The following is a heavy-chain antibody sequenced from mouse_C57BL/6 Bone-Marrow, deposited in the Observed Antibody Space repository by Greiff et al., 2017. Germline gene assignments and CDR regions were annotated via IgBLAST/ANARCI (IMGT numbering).Heavy chain of an antibody. J-gene: IGHJ1*03. D-gene: IGHD4-1*01. Sequence: EVMLVESGGGLVQPGGSLSLSCAASGFTFTDYYMSWVRQPPGKALEWLGFIRNKANGYTTEYSASVKGRFTISRDNSQSILYLQMNALRAEDSATYYCARYAGTGPSVWCTGTTVTVSS. V-gene: IGHV7-3*01. CDR3: ARYAGTGPSV. CDR1: GFTFTDYY. CDR2: IRNKANGYTT.